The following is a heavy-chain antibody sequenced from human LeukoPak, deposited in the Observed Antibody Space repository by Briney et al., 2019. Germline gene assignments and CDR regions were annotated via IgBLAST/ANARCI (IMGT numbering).Heavy chain of an antibody. Sequence: LRPAWAPAAFTFNSYGMDSVRHPAGNWSEWLSYIGASTGVIKYADSVKGRFTISRDNARNSVYLQVNSLRVEDTAVYYCGAAREFVGAFDIWGQGTMVTVSS. CDR1: AFTFNSYG. CDR2: IGASTGVI. J-gene: IGHJ3*02. CDR3: GAAREFVGAFDI. V-gene: IGHV3-48*03. D-gene: IGHD3-10*01.